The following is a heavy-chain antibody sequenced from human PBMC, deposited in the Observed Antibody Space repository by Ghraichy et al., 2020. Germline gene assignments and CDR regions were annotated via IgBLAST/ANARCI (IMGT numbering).Heavy chain of an antibody. CDR3: ANSIVGATTFFSLYYMDV. CDR1: GGSISSSSYY. V-gene: IGHV4-39*01. CDR2: IYYSGST. D-gene: IGHD1-26*01. Sequence: SETLSLTCTVSGGSISSSSYYWGWIRQPPGKGLEWIGSIYYSGSTYYNPSLKSRVTISVDTSKNQFSLKLSSVTAADTAVYYCANSIVGATTFFSLYYMDVWGKGTTVTVSS. J-gene: IGHJ6*03.